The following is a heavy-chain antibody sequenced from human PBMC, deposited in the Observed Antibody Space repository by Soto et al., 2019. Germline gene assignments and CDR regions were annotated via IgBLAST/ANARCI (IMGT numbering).Heavy chain of an antibody. J-gene: IGHJ4*02. CDR2: ISYTGST. Sequence: SETLSLTCSVSGGSINSYYWGWIRQPPGKGLEWIGYISYTGSTDYSPSLKSRVTISVDTSKNQFSPKVRSVTAADTAIYFCARHYPIGNNWNYFDYWGRGTLVTVSS. CDR1: GGSINSYY. D-gene: IGHD1-1*01. V-gene: IGHV4-59*08. CDR3: ARHYPIGNNWNYFDY.